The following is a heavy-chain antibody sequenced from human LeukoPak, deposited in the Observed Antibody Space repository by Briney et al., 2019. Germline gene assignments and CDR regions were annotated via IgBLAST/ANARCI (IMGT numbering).Heavy chain of an antibody. CDR2: IYTSGST. CDR1: GGSISSYY. Sequence: PSETLSLTCAVSGGSISSYYWSWIRQPAGKGLEWIGRIYTSGSTNYNPSLKSRVTMSVDTSKNQFSLKLSSVTAADTAVYYCERVARAFDWLSPFDYWGQGTLVTVSS. D-gene: IGHD3-9*01. J-gene: IGHJ4*02. V-gene: IGHV4-4*07. CDR3: ERVARAFDWLSPFDY.